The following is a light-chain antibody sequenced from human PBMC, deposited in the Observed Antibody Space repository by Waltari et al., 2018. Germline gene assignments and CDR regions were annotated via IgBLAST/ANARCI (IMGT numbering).Light chain of an antibody. Sequence: QSILTQPPSASGTPGQRVTISCSGASSNIGNNYVYCYRQLPGTAPKLLLYKNKPRPSGVPDRFSGSKSGTSASLAISGLRAEDESDYFCSTWDDSVTGWLFGGGTKLTVL. CDR3: STWDDSVTGWL. CDR2: KNK. CDR1: SSNIGNNY. J-gene: IGLJ3*02. V-gene: IGLV1-47*01.